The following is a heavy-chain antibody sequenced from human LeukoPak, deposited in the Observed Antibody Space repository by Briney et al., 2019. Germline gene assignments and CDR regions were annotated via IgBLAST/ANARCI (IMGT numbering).Heavy chain of an antibody. D-gene: IGHD6-6*01. V-gene: IGHV4-59*01. CDR1: GGSISSYY. Sequence: SETLSLTCTVSGGSISSYYWSWIRQPPGKGLEWIGYIYYSGSTNYNPSLKSRVTISVDTSKNQFSLKLSSVTAADTAVDYCARGATHMYSSSSPFDYWGQGTLVTVSS. CDR3: ARGATHMYSSSSPFDY. CDR2: IYYSGST. J-gene: IGHJ4*02.